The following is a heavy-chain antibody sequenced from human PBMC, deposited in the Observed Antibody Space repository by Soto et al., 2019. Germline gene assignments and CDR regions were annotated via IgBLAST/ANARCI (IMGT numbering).Heavy chain of an antibody. CDR1: GFTLSKFV. CDR3: ARGNLDV. J-gene: IGHJ6*02. V-gene: IGHV3-30*01. CDR2: TSNDGINT. D-gene: IGHD1-1*01. Sequence: QVQLVESGGGVVQPGRSLRLSCAASGFTLSKFVMHWVRQAPGKGLDWLAVTSNDGINTYYAASVKGRFTISRDNSMNMVYLQMNSLRDADTALYYCARGNLDVWGQGTTVIVSS.